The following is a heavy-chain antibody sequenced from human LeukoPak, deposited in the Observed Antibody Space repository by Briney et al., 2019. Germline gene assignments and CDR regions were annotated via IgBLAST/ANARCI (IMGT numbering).Heavy chain of an antibody. D-gene: IGHD3-22*01. J-gene: IGHJ6*03. Sequence: GGSLRLSCAASGFIFSSYWMSWVRQAPGKGLEWVSYISSSGSTIYYADSVKGRFTISRDNAKNSLYLQMNSLRAEDTAVYYCARGGALYYYDSSGYPIYYYMDVWGKGTTVTVSS. V-gene: IGHV3-48*04. CDR2: ISSSGSTI. CDR1: GFIFSSYW. CDR3: ARGGALYYYDSSGYPIYYYMDV.